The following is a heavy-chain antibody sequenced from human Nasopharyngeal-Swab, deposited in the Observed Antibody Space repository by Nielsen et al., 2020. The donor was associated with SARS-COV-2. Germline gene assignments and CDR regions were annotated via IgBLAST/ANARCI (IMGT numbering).Heavy chain of an antibody. J-gene: IGHJ4*02. V-gene: IGHV3-7*01. CDR1: GFTFSSYW. D-gene: IGHD2-2*01. CDR2: IKQSGSGQ. CDR3: ARYCSTTSCPRGFDY. Sequence: GGSLRLSCAASGFTFSSYWMSWVRQAPGKGLEWVAHIKQSGSGQYYVDSVKGRFTISRDNAKNSLSLQMNRLRAEDTAVYYCARYCSTTSCPRGFDYWGQGTLVTVSS.